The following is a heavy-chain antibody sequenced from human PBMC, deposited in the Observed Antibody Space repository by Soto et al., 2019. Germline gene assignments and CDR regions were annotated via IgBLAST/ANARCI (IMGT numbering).Heavy chain of an antibody. V-gene: IGHV3-7*05. CDR1: GFTFSSYY. CDR3: ARDPGSDGTGWYYLDL. Sequence: GGSLRLSCAASGFTFSSYYMNWVRQAPGKGLEWVANIKQDGSETYYVDSLKGRFTISRDNAKNSLYLQMNSLRAEDTAVYYCARDPGSDGTGWYYLDLWGQGTPVTVSS. D-gene: IGHD6-19*01. J-gene: IGHJ4*02. CDR2: IKQDGSET.